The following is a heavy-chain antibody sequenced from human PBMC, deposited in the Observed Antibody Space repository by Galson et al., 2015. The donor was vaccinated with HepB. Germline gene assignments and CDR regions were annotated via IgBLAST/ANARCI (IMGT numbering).Heavy chain of an antibody. Sequence: SLRLSCAASGFTVRSNYMSWVRQAPGKGLEWVSVIYSGSRTYYADSVKGRFTISRDNSKNTLFLQMNSLRTEGTAVYYCARDRGLYGSGSYAVDYWGQGTLVTVSS. CDR3: ARDRGLYGSGSYAVDY. CDR1: GFTVRSNY. D-gene: IGHD3-10*01. V-gene: IGHV3-66*02. CDR2: IYSGSRT. J-gene: IGHJ4*02.